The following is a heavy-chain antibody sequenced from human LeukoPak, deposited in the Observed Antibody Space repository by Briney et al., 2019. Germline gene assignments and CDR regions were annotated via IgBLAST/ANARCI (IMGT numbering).Heavy chain of an antibody. CDR2: INAGNGNT. CDR3: ARGSRTYDFWSGSLYYYYGMDV. CDR1: GYTFTSYA. D-gene: IGHD3-3*01. J-gene: IGHJ6*02. V-gene: IGHV1-3*01. Sequence: ASVKVSCKASGYTFTSYAMHWVRQAPGQRLEWMGWINAGNGNTKYSQKFQGRVTITRDTSASTAYMELSSLRSEDTAVYYCARGSRTYDFWSGSLYYYYGMDVWGQGTMVTVSS.